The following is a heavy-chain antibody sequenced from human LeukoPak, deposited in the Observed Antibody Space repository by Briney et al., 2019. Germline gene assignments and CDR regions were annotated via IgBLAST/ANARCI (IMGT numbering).Heavy chain of an antibody. Sequence: GGSLRLSCAASGFTFSSYAMSWVRQAPGKGLEWVSAISGSGGSTYYADSVKGRFTISRDNSKNTLYLQMNGLRAEDTAVYYCANSGSSSGNAFDYWGQGTLVTVSS. CDR3: ANSGSSSGNAFDY. D-gene: IGHD6-6*01. J-gene: IGHJ4*02. V-gene: IGHV3-23*01. CDR2: ISGSGGST. CDR1: GFTFSSYA.